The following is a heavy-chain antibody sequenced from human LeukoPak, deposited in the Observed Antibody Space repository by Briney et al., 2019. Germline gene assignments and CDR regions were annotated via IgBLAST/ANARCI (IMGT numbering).Heavy chain of an antibody. CDR3: ARDRGNQRGYYYYYMDV. CDR1: GFTFSSYW. D-gene: IGHD1-14*01. J-gene: IGHJ6*03. CDR2: INSDGGST. V-gene: IGHV3-74*01. Sequence: GGSLRLSCAASGFTFSSYWMHWVRQAPGKGLVWVSRINSDGGSTSYTDSVKGRFTISRDNAKNSLYLQMNSLRAEDTAVYYCARDRGNQRGYYYYYMDVWGKGTTVTVSS.